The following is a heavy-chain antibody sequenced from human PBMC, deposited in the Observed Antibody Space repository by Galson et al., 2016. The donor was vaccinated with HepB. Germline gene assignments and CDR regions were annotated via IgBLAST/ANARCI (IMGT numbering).Heavy chain of an antibody. D-gene: IGHD1-7*01. CDR3: ARERGPTTSRGPSGMDV. CDR1: GFKFGDFA. J-gene: IGHJ6*02. Sequence: SLRLSCAASGFKFGDFAMHWVRQAPGKGLEWVSGISWNSGGLGYADSVKGRFTMSRDNTRNSLYLQMNSLRVEDTAIYFCARERGPTTSRGPSGMDVWGQGSTVTVSS. CDR2: ISWNSGGL. V-gene: IGHV3-9*01.